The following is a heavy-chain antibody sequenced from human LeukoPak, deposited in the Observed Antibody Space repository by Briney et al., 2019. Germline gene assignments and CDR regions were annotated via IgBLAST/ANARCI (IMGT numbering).Heavy chain of an antibody. CDR2: IKQDGSEK. J-gene: IGHJ6*02. Sequence: GGSLRLSCAASGFTFSSYWMSWVRQAPGKGLEWVANIKQDGSEKYYVDSVKGRFTISRDNAKNSLYLQMNSLRAEDTAVYYCARLPADATYYYYYGMDVWGQGTTVTVSS. V-gene: IGHV3-7*01. CDR3: ARLPADATYYYYYGMDV. CDR1: GFTFSSYW.